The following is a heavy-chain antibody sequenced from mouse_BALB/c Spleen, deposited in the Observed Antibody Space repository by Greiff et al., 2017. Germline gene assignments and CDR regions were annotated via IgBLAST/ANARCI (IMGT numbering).Heavy chain of an antibody. Sequence: VQLQQSGAELVRPGTSVKVSCKASGYAFTNYLIEWVKQRPGQGLEWIGVINPGSGGTNYNEKFKGKATLTADKSSCTAYMQLSSLTSDDSAVYFCARPYYYGSSYAMDYWGQGTSVTVSS. CDR1: GYAFTNYL. CDR2: INPGSGGT. J-gene: IGHJ4*01. CDR3: ARPYYYGSSYAMDY. D-gene: IGHD1-1*01. V-gene: IGHV1-54*01.